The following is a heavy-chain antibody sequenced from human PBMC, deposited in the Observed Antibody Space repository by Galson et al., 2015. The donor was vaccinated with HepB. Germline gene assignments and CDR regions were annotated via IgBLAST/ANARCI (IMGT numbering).Heavy chain of an antibody. D-gene: IGHD4-17*01. V-gene: IGHV3-9*01. CDR3: AKEGPAAYWTTVTTAGYMDV. CDR2: ISWNSGSI. CDR1: GFTFDDYA. J-gene: IGHJ6*03. Sequence: SLRLSCAASGFTFDDYAMHWVRQAPGKGLEWVSGISWNSGSIDYADSVKGRFTISRDNAKQSLYLQMNSLRAEDTALYYCAKEGPAAYWTTVTTAGYMDVWGKGTTFTVSS.